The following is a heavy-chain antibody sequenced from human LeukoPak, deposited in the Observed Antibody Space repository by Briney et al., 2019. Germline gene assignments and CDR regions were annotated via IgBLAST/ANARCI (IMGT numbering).Heavy chain of an antibody. D-gene: IGHD5/OR15-5a*01. CDR2: INHSGST. J-gene: IGHJ4*02. CDR1: GGSFSGYY. CDR3: ARVGHIVSSILPDY. Sequence: SETLSLTCAVYGGSFSGYYWSWIRQPPGKGLEWIGEINHSGSTTYNPSLKSRVTISVDTSKTQFSLKLSSVTAADTAVYYCARVGHIVSSILPDYWGQGTLVTVSS. V-gene: IGHV4-34*01.